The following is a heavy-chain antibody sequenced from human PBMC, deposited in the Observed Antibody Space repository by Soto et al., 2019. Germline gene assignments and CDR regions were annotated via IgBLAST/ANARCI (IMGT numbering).Heavy chain of an antibody. V-gene: IGHV3-23*01. CDR3: AKDRAYYYDSSGYYDDY. J-gene: IGHJ4*02. Sequence: PGGSLRLSCAASGFTFDSPYSHAMSWVRQAPGKGLEWVSAISGSGGSTYYADSVKGRFTISRDNSKNTLYLQMNSLRAEDTAVYYCAKDRAYYYDSSGYYDDYWGQGTLVTVSS. CDR2: ISGSGGST. D-gene: IGHD3-22*01. CDR1: GFTFDSPYSHA.